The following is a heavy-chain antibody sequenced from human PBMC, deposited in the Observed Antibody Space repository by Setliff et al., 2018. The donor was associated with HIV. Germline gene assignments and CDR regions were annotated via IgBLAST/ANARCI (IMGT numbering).Heavy chain of an antibody. CDR2: IDPSGGYT. J-gene: IGHJ6*02. V-gene: IGHV1-46*01. CDR3: ATASPGQQPYYYYYYGMDV. Sequence: ASVKVSCKASGYTFTRYYMHWVRQAPGQGLEWMGIIDPSGGYTKYAQKFQGRVTMTRDTSTSTLYMELSSLRSEDTAVYYCATASPGQQPYYYYYYGMDVWGQGTTVTVSS. D-gene: IGHD6-13*01. CDR1: GYTFTRYY.